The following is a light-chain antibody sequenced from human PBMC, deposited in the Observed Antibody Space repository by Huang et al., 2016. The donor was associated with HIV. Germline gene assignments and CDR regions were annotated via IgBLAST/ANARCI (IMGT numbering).Light chain of an antibody. V-gene: IGKV1-39*01. CDR3: QQRFSTTIT. CDR1: QNVNTY. J-gene: IGKJ5*01. Sequence: DIQMTQSPPSLSASVGDSVTIACRASQNVNTYLKWYQQKPGQDPRLLIFAASRLRSGDPSRFSGSGSVTEFTLTSSSLQLEDLATYYCQQRFSTTITFGQGTRLDIK. CDR2: AAS.